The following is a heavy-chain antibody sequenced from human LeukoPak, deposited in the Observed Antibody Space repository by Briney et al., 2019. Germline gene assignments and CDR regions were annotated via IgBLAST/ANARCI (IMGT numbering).Heavy chain of an antibody. CDR1: GYTFTSYG. Sequence: ASVKVSCKASGYTFTSYGISWVRQAPGQGLEWMGWIGAYNGNTNYAQKLQGRVTMTTDTSTSTAYMELRSLRSDDTAVYYCARDYRPWEPFDYWGQGTLVTVSS. J-gene: IGHJ4*02. CDR2: IGAYNGNT. D-gene: IGHD4-4*01. CDR3: ARDYRPWEPFDY. V-gene: IGHV1-18*01.